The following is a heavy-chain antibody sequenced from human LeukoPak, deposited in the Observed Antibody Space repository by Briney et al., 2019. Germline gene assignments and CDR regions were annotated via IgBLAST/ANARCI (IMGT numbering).Heavy chain of an antibody. CDR3: AREPRITVVGGVMICYSYY. Sequence: SQTLSVTRTVSGRSISSGGYYWSWIRQPPGKGLEWIGYIYYSGSTYYNPSLKSRVTISVDTSKTQSSLKLSAVTAADTAVYYCAREPRITVVGGVMICYSYYGGQVTLVTVSS. V-gene: IGHV4-31*03. D-gene: IGHD3-10*01. CDR2: IYYSGST. CDR1: GRSISSGGYY. J-gene: IGHJ4*02.